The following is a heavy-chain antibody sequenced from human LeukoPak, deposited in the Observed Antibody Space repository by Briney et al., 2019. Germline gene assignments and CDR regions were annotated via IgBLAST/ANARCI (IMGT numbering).Heavy chain of an antibody. V-gene: IGHV1-18*01. CDR2: ISAYNGNT. CDR3: ARVLEGYYYDSSPGVGAFDY. D-gene: IGHD3-22*01. J-gene: IGHJ4*02. Sequence: ASVKVSCKASGYTFTSYGISWVRQAPGQGLEWMGWISAYNGNTNYAQKLQGRVTMTTDTSTSTAYMELRSLRSDDTAVYYCARVLEGYYYDSSPGVGAFDYWGQGTLVTVSS. CDR1: GYTFTSYG.